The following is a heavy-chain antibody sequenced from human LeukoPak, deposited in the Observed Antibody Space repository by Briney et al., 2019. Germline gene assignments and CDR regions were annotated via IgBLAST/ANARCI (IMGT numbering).Heavy chain of an antibody. V-gene: IGHV3-66*01. J-gene: IGHJ4*02. CDR1: GFTVSSSY. CDR3: ARSANWGSVLYFDY. Sequence: PGGSLRLSCAASGFTVSSSYMSWVRQAPGKGLEWVSVIYSGGSTYYADPVKGRFTISRDNSKNTLYLQMNSLRAEDTAVYYCARSANWGSVLYFDYWGQGTLVTVSS. CDR2: IYSGGST. D-gene: IGHD7-27*01.